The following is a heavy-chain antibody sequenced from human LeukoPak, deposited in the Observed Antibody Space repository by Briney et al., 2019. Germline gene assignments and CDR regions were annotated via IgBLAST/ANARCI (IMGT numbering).Heavy chain of an antibody. CDR1: GGTFSSYA. CDR3: AREDIVVVPAALGYMDV. J-gene: IGHJ6*03. CDR2: IIPIFGTA. V-gene: IGHV1-69*05. Sequence: SVKVSCKASGGTFSSYAISWVRQAPGQGLEWMGGIIPIFGTANYAQKFQGRVTITTDESTSTAYMELSSLRSEDTAVYYCAREDIVVVPAALGYMDVWGKGTTVTVSS. D-gene: IGHD2-2*01.